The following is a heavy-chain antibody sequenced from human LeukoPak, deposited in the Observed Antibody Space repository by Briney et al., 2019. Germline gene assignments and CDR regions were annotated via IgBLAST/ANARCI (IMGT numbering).Heavy chain of an antibody. D-gene: IGHD2-21*01. Sequence: PQTLSLTCAISGDSVSSNSAAWNWIRQPPSRGLEWLGRTYYRSRWNNDSAVSVKSRITIKTDTSKNQFSLQLDSVTAEDTAVYYCCHSLSGRTGAFDIWGRGTVVTVSS. V-gene: IGHV6-1*01. CDR3: CHSLSGRTGAFDI. CDR1: GDSVSSNSAA. CDR2: TYYRSRWNN. J-gene: IGHJ3*02.